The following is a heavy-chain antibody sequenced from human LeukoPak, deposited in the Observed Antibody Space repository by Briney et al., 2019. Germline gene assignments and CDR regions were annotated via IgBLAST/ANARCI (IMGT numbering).Heavy chain of an antibody. CDR1: GFTFSSYE. D-gene: IGHD3-22*01. V-gene: IGHV3-48*03. J-gene: IGHJ4*02. CDR3: AREDDSNGYYYGRCDY. Sequence: GRSLRLSCEASGFTFSSYEMNWVRQAPEKGLEWVSYISGSGSTIHYADSVKGRLTTSRDNARNSLYLQMNSLRAEDTAVYYCAREDDSNGYYYGRCDYWGQGTLVTVSS. CDR2: ISGSGSTI.